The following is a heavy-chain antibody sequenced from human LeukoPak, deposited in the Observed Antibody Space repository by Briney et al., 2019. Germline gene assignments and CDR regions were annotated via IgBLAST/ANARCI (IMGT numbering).Heavy chain of an antibody. D-gene: IGHD3-10*01. Sequence: GGSLRLSCEASGFRLDNYWMTWVRQAPGKGLEWVADINEDGSKIYSLDSVKGRFTISRDNAKNSLSLQLNTLRAEDTAVYYCARWSHVSGRWFLDNWARGTLVSVSS. J-gene: IGHJ4*02. CDR3: ARWSHVSGRWFLDN. CDR1: GFRLDNYW. CDR2: INEDGSKI. V-gene: IGHV3-7*05.